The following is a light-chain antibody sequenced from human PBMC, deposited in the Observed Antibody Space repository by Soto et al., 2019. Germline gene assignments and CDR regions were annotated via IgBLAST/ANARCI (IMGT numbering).Light chain of an antibody. Sequence: EIVLTQSPATLSLSPGERATLSCRASQSVSSSLAWYQQKPGQAPRLLFYDASNRATGIPARFSGSGSGTDFTLTISSLEPEDFAVYYCQQRSNWPPKYTFGQGTKLEIK. CDR3: QQRSNWPPKYT. J-gene: IGKJ2*01. CDR2: DAS. V-gene: IGKV3-11*01. CDR1: QSVSSS.